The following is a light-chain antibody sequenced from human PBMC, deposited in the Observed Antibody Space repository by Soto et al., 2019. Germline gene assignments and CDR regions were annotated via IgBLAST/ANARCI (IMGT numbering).Light chain of an antibody. V-gene: IGKV3-11*01. CDR2: DAS. J-gene: IGKJ2*01. CDR1: QSVSSS. CDR3: QQRSDWPRT. Sequence: ETVLTQSPATLSLSPGERATLSCRASQSVSSSLAWYQQKPGQAPRLLIYDASNRATGIPARFSGSGSGTDFTLTIGSLEPEDFAVYYCQQRSDWPRTFGQGTKLEIK.